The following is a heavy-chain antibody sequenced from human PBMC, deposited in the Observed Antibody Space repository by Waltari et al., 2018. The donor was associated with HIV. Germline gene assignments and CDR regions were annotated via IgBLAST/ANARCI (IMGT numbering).Heavy chain of an antibody. CDR2: ISYDGSNK. V-gene: IGHV3-30*04. CDR1: GFTFSSYA. CDR3: ARVPSVRDAFDI. J-gene: IGHJ3*02. Sequence: QVQLVESGGGVVQPGRSLRLSCAASGFTFSSYAMPWVSQAPGKGLEWVAVISYDGSNKYYADSVKGRFTISRDNSKNTLYLQMNSLRAEDTAVYYCARVPSVRDAFDIWGQGTMVTVSS. D-gene: IGHD1-1*01.